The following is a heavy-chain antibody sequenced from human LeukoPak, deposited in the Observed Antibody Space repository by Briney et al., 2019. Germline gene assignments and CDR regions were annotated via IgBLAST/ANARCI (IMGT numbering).Heavy chain of an antibody. D-gene: IGHD2-15*01. CDR3: ASSLRSGGSDPLQNWFDP. Sequence: ASVKVSCKASGYTFTGYCMHWVRQAPGQGLEWMGWINPNSGGTNYAQKFQGRVTMTRDTSISTAYMELSRLISDDTAVYYCASSLRSGGSDPLQNWFDPWGQGTLVTVSS. CDR2: INPNSGGT. V-gene: IGHV1-2*02. CDR1: GYTFTGYC. J-gene: IGHJ5*02.